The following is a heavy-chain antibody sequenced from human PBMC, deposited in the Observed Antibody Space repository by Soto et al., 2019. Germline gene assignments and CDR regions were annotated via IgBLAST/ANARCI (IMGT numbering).Heavy chain of an antibody. Sequence: GGSLRLSCTASGFTFGDYAMSWFRQAPGKGLEWVGFIRSKAYGGTTEYAASVKGRFTISRDDSKSIAYLQMNSLKTEDTAVYYCTRDPSVNAFDIWGQGTMVTVSS. J-gene: IGHJ3*02. V-gene: IGHV3-49*03. CDR3: TRDPSVNAFDI. CDR1: GFTFGDYA. CDR2: IRSKAYGGTT.